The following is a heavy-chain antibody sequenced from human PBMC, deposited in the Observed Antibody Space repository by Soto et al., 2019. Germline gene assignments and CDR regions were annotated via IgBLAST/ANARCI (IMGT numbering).Heavy chain of an antibody. CDR2: ISSSSYI. CDR3: ARAAEYDSLWGNYRADWFEP. CDR1: GFTFSTYS. J-gene: IGHJ5*02. Sequence: GGSLRLSCAASGFTFSTYSMNWVRQAPGKGLEWVSSISSSSYIYFADSVKGRFTISRDNAKNSLYLQMNSLRAEDTAVYYCARAAEYDSLWGNYRADWFEPWGQGTLVTAPQ. D-gene: IGHD3-16*02. V-gene: IGHV3-21*01.